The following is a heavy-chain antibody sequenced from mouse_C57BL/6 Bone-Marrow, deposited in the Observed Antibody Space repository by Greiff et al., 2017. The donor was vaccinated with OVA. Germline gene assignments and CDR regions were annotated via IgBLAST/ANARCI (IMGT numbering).Heavy chain of an antibody. Sequence: EVKLMESGGGLVQPGGSLKLSCAASGFTFSDYYMYWVRQTPEKRLEWVAYISNGGGSTYYPDTVKGRFTISRDNAKNTLYLQMSRLKAEDTAMYYCASLPAYWGQGTLVTVSA. CDR2: ISNGGGST. CDR1: GFTFSDYY. V-gene: IGHV5-12*01. CDR3: ASLPAY. J-gene: IGHJ3*01.